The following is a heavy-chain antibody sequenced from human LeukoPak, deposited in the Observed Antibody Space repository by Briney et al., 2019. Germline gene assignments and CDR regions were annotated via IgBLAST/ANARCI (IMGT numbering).Heavy chain of an antibody. D-gene: IGHD5-12*01. CDR1: GGSISSGGYY. CDR2: IFHSGST. J-gene: IGHJ4*02. V-gene: IGHV4-30-2*01. Sequence: PSQTLSLTCTVSGGSISSGGYYWSWIRQPPGKGLEWIGYIFHSGSTYYNPSLKSRVTISLDRSKNQFSLKLSSVTAADTAVYYCAKSPYALVAPHGGFDYWGQGTLVTVSS. CDR3: AKSPYALVAPHGGFDY.